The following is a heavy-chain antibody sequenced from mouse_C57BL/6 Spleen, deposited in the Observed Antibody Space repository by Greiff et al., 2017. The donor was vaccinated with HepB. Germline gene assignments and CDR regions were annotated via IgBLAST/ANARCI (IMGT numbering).Heavy chain of an antibody. CDR3: ARMENDGYPEYFDV. J-gene: IGHJ1*03. Sequence: QVQLKESGPGILQSSQTLSLTCSFSGFSLSTSGMGVSWIRQPSGKGLEWLAHIYWDDDKRYNPSLKSRLTISKDTSRNQVFLKITSVDTADTATYYCARMENDGYPEYFDVWGTGTTVTVSS. CDR1: GFSLSTSGMG. CDR2: IYWDDDK. V-gene: IGHV8-12*01. D-gene: IGHD2-3*01.